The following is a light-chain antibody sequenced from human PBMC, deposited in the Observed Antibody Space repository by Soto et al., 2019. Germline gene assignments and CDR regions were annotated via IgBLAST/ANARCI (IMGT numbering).Light chain of an antibody. Sequence: EIVLTQSPGTLSLSPGERATLSCRASQSVSSSYLAWYQQKPGQAPRLLIYGASSRATGIPDRFSGSGSGTDFTLTISRLEPEDFAMYYCQQYGISPSYTFGQGTKLEIK. J-gene: IGKJ2*01. V-gene: IGKV3-20*01. CDR3: QQYGISPSYT. CDR1: QSVSSSY. CDR2: GAS.